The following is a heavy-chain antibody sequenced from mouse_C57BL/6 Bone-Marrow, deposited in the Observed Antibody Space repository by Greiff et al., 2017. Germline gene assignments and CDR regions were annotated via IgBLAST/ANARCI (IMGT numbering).Heavy chain of an antibody. CDR3: ARWGIGYGSSYGFAY. CDR1: GYTFTGYW. V-gene: IGHV1-9*01. Sequence: QVQLQQSGAELMTPGASVKLSCKATGYTFTGYWLEWVKPRPGHGLEWIGEILPGSGSSTYNEKFKGKATFTADTSSNPAYMQLSSLTTEDSAIYYCARWGIGYGSSYGFAYWGQGTLVTVSA. CDR2: ILPGSGSS. J-gene: IGHJ3*01. D-gene: IGHD1-1*01.